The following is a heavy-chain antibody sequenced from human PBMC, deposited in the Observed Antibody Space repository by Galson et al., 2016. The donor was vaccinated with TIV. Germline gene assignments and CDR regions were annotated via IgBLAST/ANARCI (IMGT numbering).Heavy chain of an antibody. J-gene: IGHJ4*02. CDR2: IKDTGVTT. Sequence: SVKVSCKASGYTFTSYHLHWVRQAPGQGLEWMGIIKDTGVTTTYPQRFQGRLTTTRDTSTTTVYMELSSLRSEDTAVYYCAREMPATFFFDYWGQGTLVTVSS. V-gene: IGHV1-46*01. D-gene: IGHD2-2*01. CDR3: AREMPATFFFDY. CDR1: GYTFTSYH.